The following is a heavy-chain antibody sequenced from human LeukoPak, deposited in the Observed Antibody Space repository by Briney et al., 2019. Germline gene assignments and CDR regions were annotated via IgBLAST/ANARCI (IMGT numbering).Heavy chain of an antibody. V-gene: IGHV3-74*01. CDR2: INSDGSTT. J-gene: IGHJ3*02. D-gene: IGHD4-17*01. CDR1: GFTFSSYW. CDR3: AKADRRDYGAHDAFDI. Sequence: GGSLRLSCVASGFTFSSYWMHGVRQAPGEGLVWVSRINSDGSTTTYADSVKGRFTISRDNAKNTLYLQMNSLRAEDTAVYYCAKADRRDYGAHDAFDIWGQGTMVTVSS.